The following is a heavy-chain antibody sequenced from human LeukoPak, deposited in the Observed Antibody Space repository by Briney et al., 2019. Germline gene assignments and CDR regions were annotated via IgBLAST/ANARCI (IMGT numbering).Heavy chain of an antibody. J-gene: IGHJ4*02. CDR1: GYTFTNYG. V-gene: IGHV1-18*01. CDR3: ARGDGYCSGGSCMIFDY. CDR2: ISAYTDKT. Sequence: ASVKVSCKASGYTFTNYGTTWVRQASGQGLEWMGWISAYTDKTNYAQKFQGRVTMTTDTSTTTAYMELRSLRSDDTAIYYCARGDGYCSGGSCMIFDYWGQGTLVTVSS. D-gene: IGHD2-15*01.